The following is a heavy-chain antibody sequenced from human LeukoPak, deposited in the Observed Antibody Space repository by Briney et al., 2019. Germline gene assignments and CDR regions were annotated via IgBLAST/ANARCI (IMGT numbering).Heavy chain of an antibody. D-gene: IGHD3-10*01. CDR2: INPSGGST. CDR3: ARDVVMVRGVIISNWFDP. Sequence: GASVKVSCKASGYTFTSYYMHWVRQAPGQGLEWMGIINPSGGSTSYAQKFQGRVTMTRDTSTSTVYMELSSLRSEDTAVYYCARDVVMVRGVIISNWFDPWGQGTLVTVSS. V-gene: IGHV1-46*01. CDR1: GYTFTSYY. J-gene: IGHJ5*02.